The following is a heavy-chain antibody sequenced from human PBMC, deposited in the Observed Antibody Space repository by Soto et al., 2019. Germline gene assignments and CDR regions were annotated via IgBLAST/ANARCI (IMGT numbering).Heavy chain of an antibody. CDR2: MSYAGTYK. CDR1: GFTFSDYG. J-gene: IGHJ4*02. D-gene: IGHD6-6*01. CDR3: AKEMYPRTVLDSSSPWGDY. Sequence: LRLSCAVSGFTFSDYGMHWVRQAPGKGLEWVAVMSYAGTYKYYADSVKGRFTISRDLSGNTLFLQMNSLRLEDTAVYFCAKEMYPRTVLDSSSPWGDYWGQGXLVTVSS. V-gene: IGHV3-30*18.